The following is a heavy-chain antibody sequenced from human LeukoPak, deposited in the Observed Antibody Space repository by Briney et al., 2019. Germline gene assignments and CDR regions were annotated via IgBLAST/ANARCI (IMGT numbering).Heavy chain of an antibody. Sequence: GGSLRLSCAASGFTVSSNYMSWVRQAPGKGLEWVSVIYSGGSTYYADSVKGLFTISRDNSKNTLYLQMNSLRAEDTAVYYCARDYYDSSGYYLGAFDIWGQGTMVTVSS. J-gene: IGHJ3*02. V-gene: IGHV3-53*01. CDR2: IYSGGST. CDR1: GFTVSSNY. D-gene: IGHD3-22*01. CDR3: ARDYYDSSGYYLGAFDI.